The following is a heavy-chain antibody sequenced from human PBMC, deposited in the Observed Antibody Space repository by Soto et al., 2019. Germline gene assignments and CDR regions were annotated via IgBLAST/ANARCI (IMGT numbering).Heavy chain of an antibody. D-gene: IGHD3-3*01. V-gene: IGHV3-74*01. CDR2: INSDGSST. CDR1: RFTFSSYW. J-gene: IGHJ4*02. Sequence: EVQLVESGGGLVQPGGSLRLSCAASRFTFSSYWMHWVRQAPGKGLVWVSRINSDGSSTSYADSVKGRFTISRDNAQNTLYLQMNSLRAEDTAVYYCTRGPPPERFLERYYFDYWGQGTLVTVSS. CDR3: TRGPPPERFLERYYFDY.